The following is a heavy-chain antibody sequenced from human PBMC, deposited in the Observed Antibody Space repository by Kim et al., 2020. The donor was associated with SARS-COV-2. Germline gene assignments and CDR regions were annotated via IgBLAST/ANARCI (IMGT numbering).Heavy chain of an antibody. CDR3: ARDGDLYSSGKDAFDI. CDR2: IKQDGNQK. J-gene: IGHJ3*02. D-gene: IGHD6-19*01. CDR1: GFTFSSYW. Sequence: GGSLRPSCAASGFTFSSYWMTWVRQAPGKGLEWVANIKQDGNQKYYVDSVKGRFTISRDNAKNSLYLQMNSLRAEDTAVYYCARDGDLYSSGKDAFDIWGQGTMFTVSS. V-gene: IGHV3-7*01.